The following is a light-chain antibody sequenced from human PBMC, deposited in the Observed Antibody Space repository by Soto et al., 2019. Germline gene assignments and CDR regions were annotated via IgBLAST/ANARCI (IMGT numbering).Light chain of an antibody. V-gene: IGKV1-39*01. Sequence: DIQMTQSPSTLSASVGDTVTITCRASQNIGTYVNWYQQKPGKAPKYLIYDASNLQTGVPSRFSGRGSGTDFTLTITSLQPEDFATYYCQQCDINPRTFGQGTRL. J-gene: IGKJ1*01. CDR3: QQCDINPRT. CDR2: DAS. CDR1: QNIGTY.